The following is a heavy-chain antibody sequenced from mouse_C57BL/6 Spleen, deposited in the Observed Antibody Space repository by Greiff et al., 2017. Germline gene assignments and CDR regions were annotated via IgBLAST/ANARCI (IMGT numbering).Heavy chain of an antibody. V-gene: IGHV1-64*01. J-gene: IGHJ2*01. D-gene: IGHD2-5*01. CDR1: GYTFTSYW. Sequence: QVQLQQPGAELVKPGASVKLSCKASGYTFTSYWMHWVKQRPGQGLEWIGMIHPNSGSTNYNEKFKSKATLTVDKSSSTAYMQLSSLTSEDSTVYYCARRSNYPYYFDYWGQGTTLTVSS. CDR2: IHPNSGST. CDR3: ARRSNYPYYFDY.